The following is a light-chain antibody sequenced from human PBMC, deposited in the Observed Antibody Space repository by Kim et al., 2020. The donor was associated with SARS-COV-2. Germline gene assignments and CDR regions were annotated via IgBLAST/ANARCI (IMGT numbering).Light chain of an antibody. Sequence: ASVGDTVNITCQESQDIDNYLNWYQQTLGKAPKLLFYDASSLETGVQSRFSVVRSGTRFSFPISRLQPEDIATYYCQKYSKMPGTFGQGTRLEIK. CDR1: QDIDNY. CDR2: DAS. V-gene: IGKV1-33*01. J-gene: IGKJ5*01. CDR3: QKYSKMPGT.